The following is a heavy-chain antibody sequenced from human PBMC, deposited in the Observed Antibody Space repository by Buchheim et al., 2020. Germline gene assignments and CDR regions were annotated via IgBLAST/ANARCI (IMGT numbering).Heavy chain of an antibody. V-gene: IGHV4-59*01. D-gene: IGHD1-26*01. CDR1: GGSMRDYY. Sequence: QVQLQESGPGLVKPSETLSLTCTVSGGSMRDYYLSWIRQPPGRGLEWIGHIYYSGGTRYNPSLKSRVTLSVDPSKKQFSPGLRSMAAADTAVYYCARGGSTRLDYWGQETL. CDR3: ARGGSTRLDY. CDR2: IYYSGGT. J-gene: IGHJ4*02.